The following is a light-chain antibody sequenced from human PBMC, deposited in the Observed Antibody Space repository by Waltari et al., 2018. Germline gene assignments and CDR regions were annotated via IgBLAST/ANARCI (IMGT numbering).Light chain of an antibody. V-gene: IGLV3-9*01. Sequence: YELTQPLSVSVAPGQTARITCGGNNIGTKNVQWYQQKPGQAPVMMIYRDNERPSGVPERFSGSSSGNTATLIIGRVQDGDEADYFCQVWDSHNAVFGGGTKVTVL. CDR2: RDN. CDR1: NIGTKN. J-gene: IGLJ2*01. CDR3: QVWDSHNAV.